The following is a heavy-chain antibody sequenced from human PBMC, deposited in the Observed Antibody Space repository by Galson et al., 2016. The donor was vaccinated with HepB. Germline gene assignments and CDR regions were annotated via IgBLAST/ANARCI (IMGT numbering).Heavy chain of an antibody. J-gene: IGHJ4*02. CDR2: IGISGAT. CDR3: VRAFTTTWYHFDD. D-gene: IGHD3-22*01. Sequence: SLRLSCAASGFSFSSYDMHWVRQATGKGLEWVSAIGISGATYYSDSVRGRFTITRANARDSFYLQMNGPTAGDPALYYCVRAFTTTWYHFDDWGQGTVVTASS. CDR1: GFSFSSYD. V-gene: IGHV3-13*01.